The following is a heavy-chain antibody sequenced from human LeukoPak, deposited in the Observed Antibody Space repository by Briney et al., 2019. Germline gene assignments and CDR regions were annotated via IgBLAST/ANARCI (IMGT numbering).Heavy chain of an antibody. V-gene: IGHV4-4*07. CDR2: IYTSGST. Sequence: TSSETLSLTCTVSGGSISSYYWSWIRQPAGKGLEWIGRIYTSGSTNYNPSLKSRVTMSVDTSKNQFSLKLTSVTAADTAVYYCARFESKGGEDIVPTIFDYWGQGTLVTVSS. CDR3: ARFESKGGEDIVPTIFDY. CDR1: GGSISSYY. J-gene: IGHJ4*02. D-gene: IGHD5-12*01.